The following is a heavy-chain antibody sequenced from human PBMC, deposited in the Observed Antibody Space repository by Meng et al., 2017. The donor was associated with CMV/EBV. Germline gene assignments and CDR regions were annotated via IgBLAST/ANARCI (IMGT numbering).Heavy chain of an antibody. J-gene: IGHJ5*02. CDR1: GYTFTGYY. D-gene: IGHD3-3*01. Sequence: ASVKGSCKASGYTFTGYYMHWVRQAPGQGLEWMGWINPNSGGTNYAQKFQGRVTMTRDTSISTAYMELSRLRSDDTAVYYCARSFGGQGRFLEWLGPWGQGPLVTVSS. CDR2: INPNSGGT. V-gene: IGHV1-2*02. CDR3: ARSFGGQGRFLEWLGP.